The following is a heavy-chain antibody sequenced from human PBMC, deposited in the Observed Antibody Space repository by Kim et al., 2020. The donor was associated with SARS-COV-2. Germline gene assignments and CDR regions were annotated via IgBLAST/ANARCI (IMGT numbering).Heavy chain of an antibody. Sequence: GGSLRLPCAASGFTFKTYTMYWLRQAPGMGLVWVSRITSDGSDTSYADSVKGRFTISRDNANNRLYLQMNSLSAEDTAIYYCSRGHYGPDYWGQGTLVTVSS. CDR1: GFTFKTYT. D-gene: IGHD3-10*01. V-gene: IGHV3-74*01. CDR3: SRGHYGPDY. J-gene: IGHJ4*02. CDR2: ITSDGSDT.